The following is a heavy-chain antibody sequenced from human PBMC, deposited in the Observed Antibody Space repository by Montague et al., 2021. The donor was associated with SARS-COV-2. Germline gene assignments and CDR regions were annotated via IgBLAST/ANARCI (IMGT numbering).Heavy chain of an antibody. CDR2: IDSTGST. J-gene: IGHJ4*02. Sequence: SETLSLTCVVSGDSISTYNWWSWGRLPPGKLLWSVGEIDSTGSTKYQPFLKSRVSMSVDKSWHQFSLRLTSVTAADTAIYYCARKGSGRSDLAYWGQGTLVTVSS. V-gene: IGHV4-4*02. CDR1: GDSISTYNW. D-gene: IGHD1-26*01. CDR3: ARKGSGRSDLAY.